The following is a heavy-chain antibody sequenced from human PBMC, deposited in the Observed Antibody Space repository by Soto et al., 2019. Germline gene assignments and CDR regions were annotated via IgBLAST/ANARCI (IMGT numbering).Heavy chain of an antibody. CDR3: ARDPFITGPPNWFDP. CDR2: INPNSGGT. V-gene: IGHV1-2*02. D-gene: IGHD1-20*01. Sequence: ASVKVSCKASGYTFSGFYMHWVRQAPGQGLEWMGWINPNSGGTKSAEKFQGRVTMTRDTSISTAYMQLNSVTPEDTAVYYCARDPFITGPPNWFDPWGQGTLVTVSS. CDR1: GYTFSGFY. J-gene: IGHJ5*02.